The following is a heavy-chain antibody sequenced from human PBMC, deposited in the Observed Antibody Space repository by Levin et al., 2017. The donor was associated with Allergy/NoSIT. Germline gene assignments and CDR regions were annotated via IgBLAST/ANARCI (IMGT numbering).Heavy chain of an antibody. CDR1: GFTFDDYG. V-gene: IGHV3-20*04. CDR3: ARVGYCGSTSCSYYFAY. CDR2: INWNGGST. D-gene: IGHD2-2*01. Sequence: ETLSLTCAASGFTFDDYGMSWVRQAPGKGLEWVSGINWNGGSTGYADSVKGRFTISRDNAKNSLYLQMSSLRAEDTALYYCARVGYCGSTSCSYYFAYWGQGTLVTVSS. J-gene: IGHJ4*02.